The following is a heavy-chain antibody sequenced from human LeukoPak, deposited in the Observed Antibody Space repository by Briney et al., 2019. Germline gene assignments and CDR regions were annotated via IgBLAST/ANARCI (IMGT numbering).Heavy chain of an antibody. J-gene: IGHJ4*02. CDR3: ATAGDYY. V-gene: IGHV1-46*01. CDR2: INPRGTST. CDR1: GYSFTSHY. D-gene: IGHD7-27*01. Sequence: ASVKVSCKASGYSFTSHYMHWVRQAPGQGLEWMGLINPRGTSTIYAQKFQGRVTMTEDTSTDTAYMELSSLRSEDTAVYYCATAGDYYWGQGTLVTVSS.